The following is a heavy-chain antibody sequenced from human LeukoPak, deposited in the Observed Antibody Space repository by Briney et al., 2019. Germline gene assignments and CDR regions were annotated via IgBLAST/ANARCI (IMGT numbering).Heavy chain of an antibody. CDR3: ASGFSQYYFDY. CDR1: GGSIGSYY. D-gene: IGHD3-3*02. Sequence: PSETLSLTCTVSGGSIGSYYWSWIRQPPGKGLEWIGYIYYSGSTNYNPSLKSRVTISVDTSKNQFSLKLSSVTAADTAVYYCASGFSQYYFDYWGQGTLVTVSS. CDR2: IYYSGST. V-gene: IGHV4-59*01. J-gene: IGHJ4*02.